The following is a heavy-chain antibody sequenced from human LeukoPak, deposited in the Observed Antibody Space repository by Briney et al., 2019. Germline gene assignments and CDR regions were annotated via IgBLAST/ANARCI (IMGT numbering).Heavy chain of an antibody. Sequence: GESLKISCRASGYSFSTNWIGWVRQMPGKGLEWMGVIYPGDSDTRYNPSFDGQVTISADKSISTAYLQWSSLKASDTAIYYCVSQYNNFAYWGQGTLVTVSS. CDR3: VSQYNNFAY. CDR2: IYPGDSDT. D-gene: IGHD5-24*01. V-gene: IGHV5-51*01. CDR1: GYSFSTNW. J-gene: IGHJ4*02.